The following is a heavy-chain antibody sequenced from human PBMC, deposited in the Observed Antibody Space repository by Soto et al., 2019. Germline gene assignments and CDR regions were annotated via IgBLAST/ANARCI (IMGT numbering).Heavy chain of an antibody. CDR2: MNPNSGNT. D-gene: IGHD6-13*01. V-gene: IGHV1-8*01. CDR3: ARVKRGGSSCYQVARWFDP. Sequence: QVQLVQSGAEVKKPGASVKVSCKASGYTFTSYDINWVRQATGQGLEWMGWMNPNSGNTGYAQKFQGRVTMTRNTSISTAYMELSSLRSEGTAVYYCARVKRGGSSCYQVARWFDPWGQGTLVTVSS. CDR1: GYTFTSYD. J-gene: IGHJ5*02.